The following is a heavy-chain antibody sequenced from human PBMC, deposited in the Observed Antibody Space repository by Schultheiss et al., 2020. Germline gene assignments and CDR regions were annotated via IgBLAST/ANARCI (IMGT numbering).Heavy chain of an antibody. V-gene: IGHV3-7*01. CDR1: GFTFSTSW. D-gene: IGHD2-21*02. CDR3: VRGGGHFAN. Sequence: GGSLRLSCAASGFTFSTSWMSWVRQVPGEGLEWVANINQDGSEKYYVDSVKGRFTISRDNAKNSLYVQVNSLKAEDTAIYYCVRGGGHFANWGQGTLVTVSS. J-gene: IGHJ4*02. CDR2: INQDGSEK.